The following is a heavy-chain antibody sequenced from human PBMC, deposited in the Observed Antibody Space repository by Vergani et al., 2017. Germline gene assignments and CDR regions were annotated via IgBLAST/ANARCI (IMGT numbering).Heavy chain of an antibody. D-gene: IGHD3-16*01. CDR2: MYYSGST. CDR3: ARGMGAEGFDY. J-gene: IGHJ4*02. V-gene: IGHV4-31*03. CDR1: GDSISRGGYY. Sequence: QVQLPESGPGLVKPSQTLSLTCTVSGDSISRGGYYWNWIRQNPGKGLEWIGYMYYSGSTNYNPSLKSRVSMSVDTSKNQFSLRLSSVTAADAAMYYCARGMGAEGFDYWGQGTLVTVSS.